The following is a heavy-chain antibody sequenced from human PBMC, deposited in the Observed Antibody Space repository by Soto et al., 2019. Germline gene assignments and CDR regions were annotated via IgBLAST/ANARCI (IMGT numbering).Heavy chain of an antibody. Sequence: PSEILSLTCSVSGYSVSSSDYYWAWIRQPPGKGLEWIGSMLYSGLTYYNPSLKSRVTLSVDTSKNQFSVRLNSVTASDTAVYYCARSGDNYNVLDYWGQGAPVTVSS. CDR1: GYSVSSSDYY. CDR2: MLYSGLT. V-gene: IGHV4-39*01. CDR3: ARSGDNYNVLDY. J-gene: IGHJ4*02. D-gene: IGHD3-10*02.